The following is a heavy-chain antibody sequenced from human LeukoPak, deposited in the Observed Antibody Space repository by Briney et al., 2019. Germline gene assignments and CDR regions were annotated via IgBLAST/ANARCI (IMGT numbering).Heavy chain of an antibody. V-gene: IGHV3-15*01. CDR2: IKSKTDGRTT. J-gene: IGHJ6*03. D-gene: IGHD2-2*01. CDR3: TTDPARQLGYCSSTSCYDMDV. CDR1: GFTFSNAW. Sequence: KPGGSLRLSCAASGFTFSNAWMSWVRQAPGKGLEWVGRIKSKTDGRTTDYAAPVKCRFTISRDDSKNTLYLQMNSLKTEDTAVYYCTTDPARQLGYCSSTSCYDMDVWGKGTTVTVSS.